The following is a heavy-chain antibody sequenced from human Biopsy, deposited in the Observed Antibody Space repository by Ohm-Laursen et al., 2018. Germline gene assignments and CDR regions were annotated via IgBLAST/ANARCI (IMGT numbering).Heavy chain of an antibody. D-gene: IGHD3-9*01. V-gene: IGHV1-69*06. CDR3: APQTPRDPDILTGAYHYDMAV. CDR1: GGTFSNSA. Sequence: SVKVSCKVSGGTFSNSAISWVRQAPGQGLEWMGGIITFFRTVNYAQNFQGRLTISADRSTDTAYMELSSLRSEDTAVYYCAPQTPRDPDILTGAYHYDMAVWGQGTTVTVSS. CDR2: IITFFRTV. J-gene: IGHJ6*02.